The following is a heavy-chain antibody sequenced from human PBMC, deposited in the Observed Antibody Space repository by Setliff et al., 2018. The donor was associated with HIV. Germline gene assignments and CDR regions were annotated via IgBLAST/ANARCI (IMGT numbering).Heavy chain of an antibody. Sequence: SETLSLTCNVSGYSISSGYYWGWIRQPPGKGLEWIGSIYHSGSTYYNPSLKSLVTISVDTSKTQFSLKLSDVTVADTGIYYCARGPARRYRFSTVYGLWGPGTRVTVSS. CDR2: IYHSGST. CDR3: ARGPARRYRFSTVYGL. D-gene: IGHD2-2*01. J-gene: IGHJ3*01. V-gene: IGHV4-38-2*02. CDR1: GYSISSGYY.